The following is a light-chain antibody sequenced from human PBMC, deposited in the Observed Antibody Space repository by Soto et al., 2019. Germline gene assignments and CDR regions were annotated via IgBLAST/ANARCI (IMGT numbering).Light chain of an antibody. CDR1: SGDVENYDL. CDR2: EVS. V-gene: IGLV2-14*02. CDR3: SSYTTSTSFIL. J-gene: IGLJ2*01. Sequence: QSALTQPASVSGSPGQSITVSCTGTSGDVENYDLVSWYQQVPGTAPKAMIYEVSSRPSGVSNRFSGSKSGNTASLTISGLQAEDEAYYYCSSYTTSTSFILFGGGTKLTVL.